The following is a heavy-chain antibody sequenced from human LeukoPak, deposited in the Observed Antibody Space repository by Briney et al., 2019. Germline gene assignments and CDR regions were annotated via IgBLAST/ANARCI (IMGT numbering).Heavy chain of an antibody. CDR3: AKGSKEVLFTRDHYMDV. CDR1: GFTFSSYG. D-gene: IGHD3-3*01. CDR2: INSVGSST. V-gene: IGHV3-74*01. J-gene: IGHJ6*03. Sequence: PGGSLGLSCAASGFTFSSYGMHWVRQAPGKGLVWVSRINSVGSSTTYADSVKGRFTISRDNAKNTLYLQMNSLRAEDTAVYYCAKGSKEVLFTRDHYMDVWGKGTTVTISS.